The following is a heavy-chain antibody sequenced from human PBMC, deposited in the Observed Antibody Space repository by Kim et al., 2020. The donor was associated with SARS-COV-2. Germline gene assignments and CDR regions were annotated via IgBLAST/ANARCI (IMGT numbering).Heavy chain of an antibody. CDR2: INAAGIRT. J-gene: IGHJ5*02. CDR3: ARIPNYANYPNWFDP. V-gene: IGHV3-23*01. D-gene: IGHD1-7*01. CDR1: GFTLSGYA. Sequence: GGSLRLSCVASGFTLSGYAMNWVRQAPGKGLEWVSAINAAGIRTYYADSVKGRFTISRDNSRSTVSLQMNSLRVEDTAVYYCARIPNYANYPNWFDPWGRGTLVTVSS.